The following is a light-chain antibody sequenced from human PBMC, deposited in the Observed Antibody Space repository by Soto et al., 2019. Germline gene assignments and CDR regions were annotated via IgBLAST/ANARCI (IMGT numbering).Light chain of an antibody. Sequence: QSALAQPASVSGSPGQSITISCIGTSSDVGGYNYVSWYQQHPGKAPKLIIYDVTKRPSVVSNRFSGSKSGNTASLTISGLQAEDEADYYCSSYTSTSTPYVFGTGTKLTVL. J-gene: IGLJ1*01. CDR1: SSDVGGYNY. V-gene: IGLV2-14*01. CDR2: DVT. CDR3: SSYTSTSTPYV.